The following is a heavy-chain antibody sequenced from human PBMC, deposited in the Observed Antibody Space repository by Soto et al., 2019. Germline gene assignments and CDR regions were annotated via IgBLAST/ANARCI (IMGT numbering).Heavy chain of an antibody. CDR1: GGSINTNSLY. D-gene: IGHD6-19*01. V-gene: IGHV4-39*01. CDR2: IYYSGST. CDR3: ARLYSSRYADY. Sequence: QLQLQESGPGLVKPSETLSLTCTVSGGSINTNSLYWGWIRQPPGEGLEWIGTIYYSGSTYYNPSLKSRVTISVDTSKNQFSLKLSSVTAADTAVYYCARLYSSRYADYWGQGTLVTVSS. J-gene: IGHJ4*02.